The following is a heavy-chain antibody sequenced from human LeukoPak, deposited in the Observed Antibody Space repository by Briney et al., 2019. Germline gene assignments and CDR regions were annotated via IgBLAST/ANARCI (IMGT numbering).Heavy chain of an antibody. CDR2: IYYSGST. V-gene: IGHV4-39*07. J-gene: IGHJ4*02. CDR3: ARVRADTAMARPDYYFDY. D-gene: IGHD5-18*01. Sequence: ESSETLSLTCTVFGGSISGSDYYWGWIRQPPGKGLEWIGSIYYSGSTYYNPSLKSRVTISVDTSKNQFSLKLSSVTAADTAVYYCARVRADTAMARPDYYFDYWGQGTLVTVSS. CDR1: GGSISGSDYY.